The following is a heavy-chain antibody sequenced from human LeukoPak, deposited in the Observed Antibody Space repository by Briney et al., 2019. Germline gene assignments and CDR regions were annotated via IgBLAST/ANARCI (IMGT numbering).Heavy chain of an antibody. CDR2: IWSDATNQ. CDR1: GFTFSHFG. CDR3: AKDAQRGFDYSNSLEH. Sequence: PGGSLRLSCETSGFTFSHFGMHWVRQAPGKGLEWVAVIWSDATNQYYADSVKGRFTISRDNFRRTVSLEMNSLRAADTAAYYYAKDAQRGFDYSNSLEHWGQGSLVIVSS. D-gene: IGHD4-11*01. J-gene: IGHJ5*02. V-gene: IGHV3-33*06.